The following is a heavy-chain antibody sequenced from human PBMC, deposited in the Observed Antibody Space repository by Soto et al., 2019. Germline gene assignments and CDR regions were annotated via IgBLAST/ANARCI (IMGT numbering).Heavy chain of an antibody. Sequence: QLQLQESGPGLVKPSETLSLTCTVSGGSIISSSYYWGWIRQPPGKGLEWIGSIYYSGSTYYNPSLKSRVPISVDTSKHPFSLKLISVTAADTAVYYCARSPSSAYCSGGSCYPVGSYYYYYYMDVWGKGTTVTVSS. CDR2: IYYSGST. J-gene: IGHJ6*03. V-gene: IGHV4-39*01. CDR1: GGSIISSSYY. D-gene: IGHD2-15*01. CDR3: ARSPSSAYCSGGSCYPVGSYYYYYYMDV.